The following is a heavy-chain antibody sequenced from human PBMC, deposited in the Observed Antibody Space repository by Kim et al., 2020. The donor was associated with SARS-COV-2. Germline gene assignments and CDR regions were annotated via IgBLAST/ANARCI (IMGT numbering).Heavy chain of an antibody. CDR1: GFTFSSYA. J-gene: IGHJ4*02. V-gene: IGHV3-30*04. CDR2: ISYDGSNK. D-gene: IGHD5-12*01. Sequence: GGSLRLSCAASGFTFSSYAMHWVRQAPGKGLEWVAVISYDGSNKYYADSVKGRFTISRDNSKNTLYLQMNSLRAEDTAVYYCANSGYDSWGVFDYWGQGT. CDR3: ANSGYDSWGVFDY.